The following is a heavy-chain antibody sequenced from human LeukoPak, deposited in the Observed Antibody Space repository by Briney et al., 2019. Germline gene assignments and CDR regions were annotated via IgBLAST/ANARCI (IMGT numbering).Heavy chain of an antibody. CDR2: IYYSGST. CDR3: ARRDYYDSSGYLDAFDI. V-gene: IGHV4-59*08. J-gene: IGHJ3*02. D-gene: IGHD3-22*01. Sequence: SETLSLTCAVYGGSFSGYYWSWIRQPPGKGLEWIGYIYYSGSTNYNPSLKSRVTISVDTSKNQFSLKLSSVTAADTAVYYCARRDYYDSSGYLDAFDIWGQGTMVTVSS. CDR1: GGSFSGYY.